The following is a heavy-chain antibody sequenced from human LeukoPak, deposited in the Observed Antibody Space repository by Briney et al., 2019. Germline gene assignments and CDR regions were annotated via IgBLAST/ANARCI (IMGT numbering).Heavy chain of an antibody. D-gene: IGHD5-24*01. CDR1: GFTFSNYG. CDR3: AKGIEMATIMTGFDL. V-gene: IGHV3-30*18. Sequence: GGSLRLSCAASGFTFSNYGMHWVRQAPGKGLEWVAVISYDGSNKYYADSVEGRFTISRDNSKNTLYLQMNSLRPEDTAVYSCAKGIEMATIMTGFDLWGQGTLVTVSS. CDR2: ISYDGSNK. J-gene: IGHJ5*02.